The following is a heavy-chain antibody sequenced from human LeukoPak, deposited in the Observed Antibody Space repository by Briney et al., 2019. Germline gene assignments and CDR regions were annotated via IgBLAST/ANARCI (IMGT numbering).Heavy chain of an antibody. CDR3: ARGADSGYSSDN. D-gene: IGHD3-9*01. Sequence: GGSLRLSCAASGFTFSNYWMHWVRQAPGKGLVWVSRINSDGRSTNYADSVKGRFTISRDNAKNTLYLQMNSLRAEDTAVYYCARGADSGYSSDNWGQGTLVTVSS. CDR1: GFTFSNYW. CDR2: INSDGRST. J-gene: IGHJ4*02. V-gene: IGHV3-74*01.